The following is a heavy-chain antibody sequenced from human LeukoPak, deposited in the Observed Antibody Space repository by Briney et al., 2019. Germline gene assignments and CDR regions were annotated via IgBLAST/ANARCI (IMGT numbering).Heavy chain of an antibody. CDR1: GGSISSYY. Sequence: SETLSLTCTVSGGSISSYYWSWIRQPPGKGLEWIGYIYYSGSTNYNPSLKSRVTISVDTSKNQFSLKLSSVTAADTAVYYCASQWAGGYSRFDYWGQGTLVTVSS. D-gene: IGHD5-18*01. CDR3: ASQWAGGYSRFDY. V-gene: IGHV4-59*08. J-gene: IGHJ4*02. CDR2: IYYSGST.